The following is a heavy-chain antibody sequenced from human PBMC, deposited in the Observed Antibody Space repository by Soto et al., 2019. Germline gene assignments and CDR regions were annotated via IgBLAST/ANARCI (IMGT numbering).Heavy chain of an antibody. Sequence: RRLSCAASGFTFSSYAMSWVRQAPGKGLEWVSAISGSGGSTYYADSVKGRFTISRDNSKNTLYLQMNSLRAEDTAVYYCAKWGYSSGWYAGGMDVWGQGTTVTVSS. V-gene: IGHV3-23*01. CDR2: ISGSGGST. J-gene: IGHJ6*02. CDR3: AKWGYSSGWYAGGMDV. CDR1: GFTFSSYA. D-gene: IGHD6-19*01.